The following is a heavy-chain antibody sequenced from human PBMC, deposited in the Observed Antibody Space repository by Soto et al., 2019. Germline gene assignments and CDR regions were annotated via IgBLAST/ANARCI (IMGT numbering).Heavy chain of an antibody. D-gene: IGHD6-6*01. V-gene: IGHV3-11*01. J-gene: IGHJ4*02. Sequence: QVQLVESGGGLVKPGGSLRLSCAASGFTFSDYYMSWIRQSPGKGLEWVSYISNRGRTLYYADSMKGRFTISRDNARNPLFLQMNSLRCDDTAVYYCARDLVAVSGGVYSRSAGVYFFDFWGQGTLVPFSS. CDR3: ARDLVAVSGGVYSRSAGVYFFDF. CDR2: ISNRGRTL. CDR1: GFTFSDYY.